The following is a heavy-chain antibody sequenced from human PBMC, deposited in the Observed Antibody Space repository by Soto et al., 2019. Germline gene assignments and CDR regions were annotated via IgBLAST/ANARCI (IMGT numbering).Heavy chain of an antibody. J-gene: IGHJ2*01. D-gene: IGHD3-16*01. CDR2: INAGNGNT. Sequence: ASVKVSCKASGYTFTSYAMHWGRQAPGQRLEWMGWINAGNGNTKYSQKLQGRVTITRDTSAGTAYMELSSLRSEDTAVYYCARDRGLSWTWYFDLLGRGTLVTVSS. V-gene: IGHV1-3*01. CDR1: GYTFTSYA. CDR3: ARDRGLSWTWYFDL.